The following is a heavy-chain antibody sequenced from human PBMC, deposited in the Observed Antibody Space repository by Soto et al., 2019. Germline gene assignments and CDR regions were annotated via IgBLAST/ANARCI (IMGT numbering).Heavy chain of an antibody. D-gene: IGHD4-17*01. V-gene: IGHV3-21*01. CDR2: ISSSSYI. J-gene: IGHJ4*02. Sequence: EVQLVESGGGLVKPGGSLRLSCAASGFTFSSYSMNWVRQAPGKGLEWVSSISSSSYIYYADSVKGRFTISRDNAKNSLYLQMNSLRAEDTAVYYCARERRYGGNSFDYWGQGTLVTVSS. CDR3: ARERRYGGNSFDY. CDR1: GFTFSSYS.